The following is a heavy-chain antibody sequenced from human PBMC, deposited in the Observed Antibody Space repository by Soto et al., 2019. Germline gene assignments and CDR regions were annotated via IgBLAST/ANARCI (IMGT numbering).Heavy chain of an antibody. CDR2: INAGNGNT. Sequence: ASVKVSCKASGYTFTSYAMHWVRQAPGQRLEWMGWINAGNGNTKYSQKFQGRVTITRDTSASTAYMELSSLRSEDTAVYYCARVKWSGGFWFGPWGQGTLVTVSS. CDR1: GYTFTSYA. V-gene: IGHV1-3*01. J-gene: IGHJ5*02. D-gene: IGHD2-15*01. CDR3: ARVKWSGGFWFGP.